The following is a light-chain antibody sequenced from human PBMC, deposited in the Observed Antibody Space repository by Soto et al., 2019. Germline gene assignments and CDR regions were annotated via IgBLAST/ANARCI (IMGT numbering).Light chain of an antibody. CDR2: DAS. J-gene: IGKJ4*01. CDR3: QQYDDPALS. V-gene: IGKV1-33*01. Sequence: DIQMTQSPSFLSASVGDRVTMTCQASQKINTYLNWYQQRPGKAPTLLIYDASVLETGVPSRFSGSGAGTEFTLTIDSLQPEDIATYYCQQYDDPALSFGGGTKV. CDR1: QKINTY.